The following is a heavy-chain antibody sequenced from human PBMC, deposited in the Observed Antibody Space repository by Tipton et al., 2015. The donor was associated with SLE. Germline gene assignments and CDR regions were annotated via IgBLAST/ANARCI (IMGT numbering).Heavy chain of an antibody. D-gene: IGHD4-17*01. V-gene: IGHV3-11*06. J-gene: IGHJ6*02. CDR3: ARPSTVTTGYY. Sequence: FTISRDNAKNSLYLQMNSLRAEDTAVYYCARPSTVTTGYYWGQGTTVTVSS.